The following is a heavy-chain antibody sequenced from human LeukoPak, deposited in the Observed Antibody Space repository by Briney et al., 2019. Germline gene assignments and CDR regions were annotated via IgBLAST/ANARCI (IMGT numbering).Heavy chain of an antibody. CDR3: ASTSRHYCSGGSCLDY. CDR2: IRYDGSNK. Sequence: GGSLRLSCAASGFTFSSYGMHWVRQAPGKGLEWVSFIRYDGSNKYYADSVKGRFTISRDNSKNTLYLQMNSLRAEDTAVYYCASTSRHYCSGGSCLDYWGQGTLVTVSS. D-gene: IGHD2-15*01. CDR1: GFTFSSYG. J-gene: IGHJ4*02. V-gene: IGHV3-30*02.